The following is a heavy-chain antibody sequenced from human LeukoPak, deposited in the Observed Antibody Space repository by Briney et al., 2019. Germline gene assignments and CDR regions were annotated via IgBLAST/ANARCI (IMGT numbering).Heavy chain of an antibody. V-gene: IGHV4-61*05. D-gene: IGHD6-13*01. Sequence: PSETLSLTCTVSGGSISSSSYYWSWIRQPPGKGLEWIGYIHYSGSTSYNPSLKSRVTISIDTSKNQFSLRLSSVTAADTAVYFCARYSLSREDFQDWGQGTLVTVSS. CDR1: GGSISSSSYY. CDR2: IHYSGST. CDR3: ARYSLSREDFQD. J-gene: IGHJ1*01.